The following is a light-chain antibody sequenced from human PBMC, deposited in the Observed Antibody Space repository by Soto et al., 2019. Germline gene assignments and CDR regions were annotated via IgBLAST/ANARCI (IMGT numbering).Light chain of an antibody. J-gene: IGKJ4*01. CDR1: QSVGNN. Sequence: EIVLTQSPATLSVSPGERATLSCRASQSVGNNFAWYQQKPGQAPRLLIFATSTRATGVQARFSGSGSGIEFTLTISSLQSEDFAVDYCQQYGDWPLTFGGGAKVEIE. CDR2: ATS. V-gene: IGKV3-15*01. CDR3: QQYGDWPLT.